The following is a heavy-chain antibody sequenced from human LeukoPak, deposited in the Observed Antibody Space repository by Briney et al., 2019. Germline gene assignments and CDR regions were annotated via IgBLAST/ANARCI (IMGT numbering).Heavy chain of an antibody. CDR2: ISSSSSTI. Sequence: PGGSLRLSCAASGFTFSSYSMNWVRQAPGKGLEWVSYISSSSSTIYHADSVKGRFTISRDNSKNRLYLQMNSLRAEDTAVYYCAKGGGFCSSSTCYKDYYMDVWGKGTTVTISS. CDR1: GFTFSSYS. D-gene: IGHD2-2*02. J-gene: IGHJ6*03. V-gene: IGHV3-48*01. CDR3: AKGGGFCSSSTCYKDYYMDV.